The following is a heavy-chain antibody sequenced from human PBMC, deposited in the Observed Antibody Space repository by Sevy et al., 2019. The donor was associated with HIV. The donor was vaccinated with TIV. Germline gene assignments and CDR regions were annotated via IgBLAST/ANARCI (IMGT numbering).Heavy chain of an antibody. CDR1: GFTFSNAW. CDR3: TTTKWEPKGRVNEIAFDI. Sequence: GGSLRLSCAASGFTFSNAWMSWVRQAPGKGLEWVGRIKSKTDGGTTDYAAPVKGRFTISRDDSKNTLYLQMNSLKTEDTAVYYCTTTKWEPKGRVNEIAFDIWGQGTMVTVSS. V-gene: IGHV3-15*01. CDR2: IKSKTDGGTT. D-gene: IGHD1-26*01. J-gene: IGHJ3*02.